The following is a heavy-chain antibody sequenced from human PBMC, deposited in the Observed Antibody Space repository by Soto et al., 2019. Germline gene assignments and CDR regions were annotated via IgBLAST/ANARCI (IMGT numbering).Heavy chain of an antibody. CDR2: INHSGST. Sequence: SETLSLTCAVYGGSFSGYYWSWIRQPPGKGLEWIGEINHSGSTNYNPSLKSRVTISVDTSKNQFSLKLSSVTAADTAVYYCARAGGNRAYCSGGRCYSNRISWFDPWGQGTLVTVSS. D-gene: IGHD2-15*01. CDR3: ARAGGNRAYCSGGRCYSNRISWFDP. J-gene: IGHJ5*02. CDR1: GGSFSGYY. V-gene: IGHV4-34*01.